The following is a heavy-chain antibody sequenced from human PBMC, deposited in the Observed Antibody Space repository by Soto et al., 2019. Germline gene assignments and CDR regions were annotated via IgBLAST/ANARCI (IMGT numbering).Heavy chain of an antibody. V-gene: IGHV4-4*07. J-gene: IGHJ5*02. Sequence: SETLSLTCNVSGASTTIYYWSWIRQSAGKGLEWIGRIYTTGNVNYNPSLRSRVTMSRDSSKNQLSLKLTSVTAADTAVYYCVSDRLNWFDTWGQGVLVTVSS. CDR1: GASTTIYY. CDR2: IYTTGNV. CDR3: VSDRLNWFDT.